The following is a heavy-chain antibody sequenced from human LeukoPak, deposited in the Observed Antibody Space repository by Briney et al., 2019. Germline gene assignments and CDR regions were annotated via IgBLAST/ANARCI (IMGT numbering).Heavy chain of an antibody. J-gene: IGHJ4*02. CDR2: ISDGAGTP. D-gene: IGHD1-14*01. Sequence: GGSLRLSCAASGFAFRGYTMSWVRQAPGKGLECVSGISDGAGTPYYADSVKGRFTISGDNSKNTLYLQINSLRAEDTAIYYCAKTWYTDSEDYWGQGTLVIVSS. CDR1: GFAFRGYT. V-gene: IGHV3-23*01. CDR3: AKTWYTDSEDY.